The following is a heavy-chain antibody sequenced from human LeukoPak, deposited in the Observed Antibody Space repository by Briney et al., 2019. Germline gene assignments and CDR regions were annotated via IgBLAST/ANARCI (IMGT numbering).Heavy chain of an antibody. CDR3: ARAGCSSTSCYHAAFDI. CDR2: VIPIFGTA. V-gene: IGHV1-69*06. J-gene: IGHJ3*02. Sequence: SVKVSCKASGGTFSSYAISWVRQAPGQGLEWMGGVIPIFGTANYAQKFQGRVTITADKSTSTAYMELSSLRSEDTAVYYCARAGCSSTSCYHAAFDIWGQGTMVTVSS. D-gene: IGHD2-2*01. CDR1: GGTFSSYA.